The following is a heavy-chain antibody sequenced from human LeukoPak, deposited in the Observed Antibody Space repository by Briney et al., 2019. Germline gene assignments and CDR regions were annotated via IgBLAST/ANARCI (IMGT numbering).Heavy chain of an antibody. CDR2: IYHSGST. CDR1: GYSISSGYY. Sequence: SETLSLTCTVSGYSISSGYYWGWIRQPPGKGLEWIGSIYHSGSTYYNPSLKSRVTISVDTSRKQFSLKLTSVTAADTAVYYCASSYYFGSGRLIWGQGTMVTVSS. J-gene: IGHJ3*02. CDR3: ASSYYFGSGRLI. D-gene: IGHD3-10*01. V-gene: IGHV4-38-2*02.